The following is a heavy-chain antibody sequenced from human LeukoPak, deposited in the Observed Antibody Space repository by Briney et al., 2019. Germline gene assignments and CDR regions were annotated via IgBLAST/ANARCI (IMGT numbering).Heavy chain of an antibody. D-gene: IGHD2-2*01. Sequence: ASVKVSCKASGYTFTSYGISWVRQAPGQGLEWMGWISAYSGNTNYAQKLQGRVTMTTDTSTSTAYMELRSLRSDDTAVYYCARDRPIVVVPAAIDAFDIWGQGTMVTVSS. J-gene: IGHJ3*02. V-gene: IGHV1-18*01. CDR3: ARDRPIVVVPAAIDAFDI. CDR2: ISAYSGNT. CDR1: GYTFTSYG.